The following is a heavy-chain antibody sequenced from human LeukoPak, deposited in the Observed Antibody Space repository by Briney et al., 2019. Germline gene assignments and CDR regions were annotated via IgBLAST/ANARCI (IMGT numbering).Heavy chain of an antibody. D-gene: IGHD3-22*01. CDR3: ARYSRGSSGYYVDY. J-gene: IGHJ4*02. V-gene: IGHV3-21*01. CDR2: IGSGSSYI. CDR1: GFTFSSYS. Sequence: PGGSLRLSCAASGFTFSSYSMNWVRQAPGKGLEWVSSIGSGSSYIYYADSVKGRFTISRDNAKNSLYLQMNSLRAEDTAVYYCARYSRGSSGYYVDYWGQGTLVTVSS.